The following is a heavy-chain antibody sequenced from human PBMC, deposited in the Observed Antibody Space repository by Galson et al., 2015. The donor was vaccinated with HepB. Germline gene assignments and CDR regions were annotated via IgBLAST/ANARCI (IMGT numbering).Heavy chain of an antibody. J-gene: IGHJ2*01. V-gene: IGHV3-11*05. CDR1: GFTFSDYY. CDR3: ARAPTPPYSSSWYFDL. CDR2: ISSSSSYT. D-gene: IGHD6-13*01. Sequence: SLRLSCAASGFTFSDYYMSWIRQAPGKGLEWVSYISSSSSYTNYADSVKGRFTISRDNAKNSLYLQMNSLRAEDTAVYYCARAPTPPYSSSWYFDLWGRGTLVTVSS.